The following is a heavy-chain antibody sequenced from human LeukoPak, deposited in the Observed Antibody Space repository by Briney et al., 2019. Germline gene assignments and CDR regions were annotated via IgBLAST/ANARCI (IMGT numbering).Heavy chain of an antibody. Sequence: GGSLILSCAASGFTFSSYSMNWVRQAPGKGLEWVSSISSSSSYIYYADSVKGRFTISRDNAKNSLYLQMNSLRAEDTAVYYCARGWYDRDAFDIWGQGTMVTVSS. D-gene: IGHD6-13*01. V-gene: IGHV3-21*01. J-gene: IGHJ3*02. CDR2: ISSSSSYI. CDR1: GFTFSSYS. CDR3: ARGWYDRDAFDI.